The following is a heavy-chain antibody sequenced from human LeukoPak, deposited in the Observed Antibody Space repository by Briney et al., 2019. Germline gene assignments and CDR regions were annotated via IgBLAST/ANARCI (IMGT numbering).Heavy chain of an antibody. Sequence: GGSLRLSCAASGFTFSSYSMNWVRQAPGKGLEWVSSISSSSSYIYYADSVKGRFTISRDNAKNSLYLQMNSLRAEDTAVYYCARDFPYYYDSSGYYYDYWGQGTLVTVSS. D-gene: IGHD3-22*01. V-gene: IGHV3-21*01. CDR2: ISSSSSYI. CDR3: ARDFPYYYDSSGYYYDY. CDR1: GFTFSSYS. J-gene: IGHJ4*02.